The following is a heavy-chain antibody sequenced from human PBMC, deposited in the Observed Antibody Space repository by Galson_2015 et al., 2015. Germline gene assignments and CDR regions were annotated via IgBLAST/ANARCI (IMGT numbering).Heavy chain of an antibody. Sequence: SLRLSCAASGFTFSSYWMRWVRQAPGKGLVWVSRIKGDGSDIRYADSVKGRFTMSRDNTKKTLHLHMSNLGAEDTAVYFCVRDGDKYDFDFWGQGTLVTVSS. J-gene: IGHJ4*02. CDR1: GFTFSSYW. CDR2: IKGDGSDI. V-gene: IGHV3-74*01. CDR3: VRDGDKYDFDF. D-gene: IGHD2-2*01.